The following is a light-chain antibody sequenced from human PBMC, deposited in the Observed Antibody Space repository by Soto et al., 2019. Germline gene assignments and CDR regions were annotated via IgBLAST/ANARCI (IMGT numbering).Light chain of an antibody. CDR2: SNN. Sequence: QSVLTQPPSASGTPGHRVTSSCSGSSSNIGSNIVNWYQQLPGTAPKLLIYSNNRRPSGVPDRFSGSKSGTSASLAISGLQSEDEADYYCAAWDDSLNGVVFGGETKLTVL. CDR1: SSNIGSNI. V-gene: IGLV1-44*01. CDR3: AAWDDSLNGVV. J-gene: IGLJ2*01.